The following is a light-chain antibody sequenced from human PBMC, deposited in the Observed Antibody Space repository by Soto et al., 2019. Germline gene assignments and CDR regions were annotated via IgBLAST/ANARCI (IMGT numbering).Light chain of an antibody. J-gene: IGKJ4*01. V-gene: IGKV3-15*01. CDR1: QSVSSN. CDR3: QQYNYWPPLT. Sequence: TVMTQSPSTLSVSPGERATLSCRASQSVSSNLAWYQQKPGRAPRLLIYDASTRATGIPARFSGSGSGTEFTLTINSLQSEDFAVYYSQQYNYWPPLTFGGGTKVDIK. CDR2: DAS.